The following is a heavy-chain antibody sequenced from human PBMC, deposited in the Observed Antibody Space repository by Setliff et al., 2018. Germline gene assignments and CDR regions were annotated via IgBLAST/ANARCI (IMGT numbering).Heavy chain of an antibody. Sequence: ASVKVSCKASGYSFGNYGMSWVQQAPGKGLEWVGRVDPEDGETIYAEKFQGRVTITADTSTDTAYMELSSLRSEDTAVYYCATLRRNDFWGQGTLVTVSA. J-gene: IGHJ4*02. CDR2: VDPEDGET. V-gene: IGHV1-69-2*01. CDR3: ATLRRNDF. CDR1: GYSFGNYG.